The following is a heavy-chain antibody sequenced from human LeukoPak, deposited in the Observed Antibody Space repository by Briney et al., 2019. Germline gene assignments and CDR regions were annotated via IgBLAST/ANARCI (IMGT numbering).Heavy chain of an antibody. CDR1: GYSFTSYG. D-gene: IGHD3-3*01. Sequence: ASVKVSCKASGYSFTSYGISWVRQAPGQGLEWMGWISIYNGNTDYAQKLRGRVTMTTDTSTSTAYLELRGLRSGDKAVYYCARITYDFWSGYYMPDYPWGQGTLVTVSS. J-gene: IGHJ5*02. CDR2: ISIYNGNT. V-gene: IGHV1-18*01. CDR3: ARITYDFWSGYYMPDYP.